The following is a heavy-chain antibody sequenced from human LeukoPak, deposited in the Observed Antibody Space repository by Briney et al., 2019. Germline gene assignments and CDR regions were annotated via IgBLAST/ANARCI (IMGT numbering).Heavy chain of an antibody. CDR2: ISNSGTT. CDR1: GDSVTSGGYF. CDR3: ARDVVVTSSPDAFDI. Sequence: TLSLTCAVSGDSVTSGGYFWTWIRQHPGKGLEWIGSISNSGTTSYNPSLKRRVSISLDTSNNHFSLRMGSVTAADTAVYFCARDVVVTSSPDAFDIWGQGTMVTVPS. D-gene: IGHD2-21*02. V-gene: IGHV4-31*11. J-gene: IGHJ3*02.